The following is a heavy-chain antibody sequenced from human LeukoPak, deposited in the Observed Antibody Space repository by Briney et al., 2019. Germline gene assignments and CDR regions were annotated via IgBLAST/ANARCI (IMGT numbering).Heavy chain of an antibody. Sequence: SETLSLTCAVYGGSFSGYYWSWIRQPPGKGLEWIGEINHSGSTNYNPSLKSRVTISVDTSKNQFSLKLSSVTAADTAVYYCARGPLRFLEWFTRGFDPRGQGTLVTVSS. CDR3: ARGPLRFLEWFTRGFDP. D-gene: IGHD3-3*01. V-gene: IGHV4-34*01. CDR2: INHSGST. J-gene: IGHJ5*02. CDR1: GGSFSGYY.